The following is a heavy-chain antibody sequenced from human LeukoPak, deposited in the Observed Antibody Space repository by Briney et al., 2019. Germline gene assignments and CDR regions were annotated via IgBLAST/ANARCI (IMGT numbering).Heavy chain of an antibody. CDR3: ARGPYDSSLDY. V-gene: IGHV4-34*01. Sequence: TSSETLSLTCAVSGGSFSGYYWSWIRQPPGKGLEWIGEINHSGSTNYNPSLKSRVTISVDTSKNQFSLKLSSVTAADTAVYYCARGPYDSSLDYWGQGTLVTVSS. D-gene: IGHD3-22*01. J-gene: IGHJ4*02. CDR1: GGSFSGYY. CDR2: INHSGST.